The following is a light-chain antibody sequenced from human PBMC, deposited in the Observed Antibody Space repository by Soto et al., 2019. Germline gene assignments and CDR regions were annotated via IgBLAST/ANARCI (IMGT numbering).Light chain of an antibody. CDR2: GAS. Sequence: EVVLTQSPGTLSLSPGERATLSCRASQSVSTNYLAWYQQKPGQAPRLLIYGASNGATGIPDRFSGSGSGTDFTLTISRLEPDDFAVYFCQQYGSTPYTFGQGTKVDIK. CDR3: QQYGSTPYT. CDR1: QSVSTNY. V-gene: IGKV3-20*01. J-gene: IGKJ2*01.